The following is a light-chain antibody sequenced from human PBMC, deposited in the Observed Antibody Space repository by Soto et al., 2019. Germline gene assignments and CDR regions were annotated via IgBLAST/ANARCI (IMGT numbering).Light chain of an antibody. J-gene: IGKJ1*01. CDR3: QEYNSYAWT. V-gene: IGKV1-5*03. Sequence: DIQMTQSPSTLSASVGDRVTITCRASQSISSWLAWYQQKPGKAPKLLIYTASSLESGVPSRFSGSGSGTEFTLNISSLQPDDFATSYCQEYNSYAWTFGQGTKVEIK. CDR1: QSISSW. CDR2: TAS.